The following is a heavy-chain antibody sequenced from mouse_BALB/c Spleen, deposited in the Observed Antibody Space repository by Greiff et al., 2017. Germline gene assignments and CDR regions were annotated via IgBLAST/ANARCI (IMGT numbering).Heavy chain of an antibody. J-gene: IGHJ2*01. CDR1: GYSITSGYY. CDR3: AREASYGNFDY. V-gene: IGHV3-6*02. CDR2: ISYDGSN. D-gene: IGHD2-1*01. Sequence: EVQLQESGPGLVKPSQSLSLTCSVTGYSITSGYYWNWIRQFPGNKLEWMGYISYDGSNNYNPSLKNRISITRDTSKNQFFLKLNSVTTEDTATYYCAREASYGNFDYWGQGTTLTVSS.